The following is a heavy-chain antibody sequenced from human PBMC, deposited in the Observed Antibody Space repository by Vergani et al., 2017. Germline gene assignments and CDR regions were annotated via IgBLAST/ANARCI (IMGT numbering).Heavy chain of an antibody. Sequence: QVQLVQSGAEVKKPGASVKVSCKASGYTFTGYYMHWVRQAPGQGLEWMGWINPNSGGTNYAQKLQGRVTMTTDTSTSTAYMELRSLVSDDTAVYYCARAPVVPRTYYFDYWGQGTLVTVSS. CDR3: ARAPVVPRTYYFDY. CDR2: INPNSGGT. D-gene: IGHD2-2*01. V-gene: IGHV1-2*02. CDR1: GYTFTGYY. J-gene: IGHJ4*02.